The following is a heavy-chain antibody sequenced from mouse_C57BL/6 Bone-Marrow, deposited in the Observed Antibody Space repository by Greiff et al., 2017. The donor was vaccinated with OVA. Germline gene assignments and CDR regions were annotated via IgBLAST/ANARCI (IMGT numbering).Heavy chain of an antibody. J-gene: IGHJ3*01. D-gene: IGHD4-1*01. Sequence: QVQLQQSGPGLVQPSQSLSITCTVSGFSLTSYGVHWVRQSPGKGLEWLGVIWRGGSTDYNAAFMSRLSITKDNSKSQVFFKMNSLQADDTAIYCCAKKGWDVGAWFAYWGQGTLVTVSA. CDR3: AKKGWDVGAWFAY. CDR2: IWRGGST. CDR1: GFSLTSYG. V-gene: IGHV2-5*01.